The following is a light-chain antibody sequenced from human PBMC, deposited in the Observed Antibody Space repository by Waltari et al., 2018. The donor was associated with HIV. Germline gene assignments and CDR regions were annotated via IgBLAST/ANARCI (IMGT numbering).Light chain of an antibody. CDR1: QSISYY. J-gene: IGKJ4*01. CDR2: AAS. CDR3: QQRYSTPPT. V-gene: IGKV1-39*01. Sequence: DIQITPSPSSLSASVEDRVTITCRASQSISYYLNCYQQKQGKAPKLLIYAASSLQTGVPSRFSGSGSRTDFNLTISSVQPEDFATYYCQQRYSTPPTFGGGTKVDIK.